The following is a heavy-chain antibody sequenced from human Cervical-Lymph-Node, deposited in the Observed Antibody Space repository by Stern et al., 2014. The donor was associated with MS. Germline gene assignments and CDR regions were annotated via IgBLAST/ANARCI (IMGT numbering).Heavy chain of an antibody. Sequence: VQLVESGAEVKKPGASVKVSCKASGYTFTSHDLNWVRQATGQGLEWMGWMNPNNGNTGYAQKFQDRVTMTRDTSISTAYMELSSLTSEGTAVYYCARRDCGGGSCYMGVSHWGQGTLVTVSS. V-gene: IGHV1-8*01. J-gene: IGHJ4*02. CDR2: MNPNNGNT. CDR1: GYTFTSHD. D-gene: IGHD2-15*01. CDR3: ARRDCGGGSCYMGVSH.